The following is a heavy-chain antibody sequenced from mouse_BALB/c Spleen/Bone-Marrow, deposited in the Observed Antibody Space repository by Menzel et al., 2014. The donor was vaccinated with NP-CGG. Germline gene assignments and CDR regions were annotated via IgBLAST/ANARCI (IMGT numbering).Heavy chain of an antibody. CDR2: IDPGSGGT. D-gene: IGHD1-1*01. CDR1: GYAFTNYL. V-gene: IGHV1-54*01. J-gene: IGHJ2*01. CDR3: ARRDYGSSGDY. Sequence: QVQLKQSGAELVRPGTSVKVSCKASGYAFTNYLIEWIKERPGQGLEWIGVIDPGSGGTNYNERFKGKATLTAGKSSSTAYMQLSSLTSNDSAVYFCARRDYGSSGDYWGQGTALTASS.